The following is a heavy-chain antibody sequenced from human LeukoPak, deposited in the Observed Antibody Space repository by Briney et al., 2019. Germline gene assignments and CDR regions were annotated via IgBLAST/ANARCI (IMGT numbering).Heavy chain of an antibody. Sequence: SETLSLTCAVSDVSISDYYWSWIRQPPGKGLEWIGYIYHTGDSNQNPSLKGRVTVTLDTPKNQVSLKVTSVTAADTAVYYRARHAFASPLDIWGQGTVVTVSS. CDR2: IYHTGDS. V-gene: IGHV4-59*08. CDR3: ARHAFASPLDI. CDR1: DVSISDYY. D-gene: IGHD2-21*01. J-gene: IGHJ4*02.